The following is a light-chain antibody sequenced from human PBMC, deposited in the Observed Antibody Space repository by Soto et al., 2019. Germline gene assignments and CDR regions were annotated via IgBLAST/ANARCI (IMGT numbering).Light chain of an antibody. Sequence: QLVLTQSSSAPASLGSSVKLTCTLSSGHSSYIIAWHQQQPGKAPRYLMKLEGSGSYNKGSGVPDRFSGSSSGADRYLTISNLQSEDEADYYCETWDSNTHVFGTGTKVTVL. J-gene: IGLJ1*01. V-gene: IGLV4-60*03. CDR2: LEGSGSY. CDR3: ETWDSNTHV. CDR1: SGHSSYI.